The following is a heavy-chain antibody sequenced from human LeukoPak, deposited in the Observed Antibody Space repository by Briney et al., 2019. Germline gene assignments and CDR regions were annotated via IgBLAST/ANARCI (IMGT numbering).Heavy chain of an antibody. Sequence: SQTLSLTCAVSGGSISSGGYSWSWIRQPPGKGLEWIGYIYHSGSTYYNPSLKSRVTISVDRSKNQFSLKLSSVTAADTAVYYCARVGCSSTSCYGEFDYWGQGTLVTVSS. CDR3: ARVGCSSTSCYGEFDY. CDR2: IYHSGST. V-gene: IGHV4-30-2*01. D-gene: IGHD2-2*01. CDR1: GGSISSGGYS. J-gene: IGHJ4*02.